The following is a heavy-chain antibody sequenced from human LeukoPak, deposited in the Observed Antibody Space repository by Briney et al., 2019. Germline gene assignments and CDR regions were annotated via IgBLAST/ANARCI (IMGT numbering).Heavy chain of an antibody. CDR3: ARGCIGGGADYYYMDV. V-gene: IGHV4-34*01. CDR2: VNNIGST. CDR1: GGSFSGYY. D-gene: IGHD3-10*01. Sequence: SETLSLTCAVYGGSFSGYYWSWIRQPPGKGLEWIGYVNNIGSTNYNPSLKSRVTISVDTSKNQFSLKLSSVTAADTAVYYCARGCIGGGADYYYMDVWGKGTTVTVSS. J-gene: IGHJ6*03.